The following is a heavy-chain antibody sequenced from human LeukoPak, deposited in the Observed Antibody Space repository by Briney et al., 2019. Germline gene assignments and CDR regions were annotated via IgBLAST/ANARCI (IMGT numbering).Heavy chain of an antibody. CDR3: ARELHDPDASDI. V-gene: IGHV4-30-4*01. Sequence: SETLSLTCAVSGGSISSGGYFWSWIRQHPGKGLEWLGYIYYSGSTYYNPSLKSRVTISVDTSKNQFSLKLSSVTAADTAVYYCARELHDPDASDIWGQGTMVTVSS. CDR2: IYYSGST. CDR1: GGSISSGGYF. J-gene: IGHJ3*02. D-gene: IGHD4-11*01.